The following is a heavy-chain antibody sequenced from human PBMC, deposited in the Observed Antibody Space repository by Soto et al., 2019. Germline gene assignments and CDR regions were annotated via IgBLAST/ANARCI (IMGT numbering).Heavy chain of an antibody. D-gene: IGHD1-1*01. CDR3: ARVERGTATTVVDAFDI. V-gene: IGHV4-34*01. Sequence: QVQLQQWGAGLLKPSETLSLTCAVYGGFVTSGSYYWSWIRQPPGKGLEWIGEMSHSGGTHFNPSLKSRVTISVDTSKKQFTLKMSSVTAADTALYYCARVERGTATTVVDAFDIWGPGTMVNVSS. CDR2: MSHSGGT. J-gene: IGHJ3*02. CDR1: GGFVTSGSYY.